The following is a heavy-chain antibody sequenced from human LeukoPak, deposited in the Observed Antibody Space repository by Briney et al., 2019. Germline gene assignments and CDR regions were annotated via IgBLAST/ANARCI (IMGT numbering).Heavy chain of an antibody. Sequence: GGSLRLSCAASGFTFSSYAMHWVRQAPGKGLEWVAVISYDGSNKYYADSVKGRFTISRDNSKNTLYLQMNSLRAEDTAVYYCARDLIAVAVKRYCFDYWGQGTLVTVSS. CDR3: ARDLIAVAVKRYCFDY. CDR1: GFTFSSYA. J-gene: IGHJ4*02. V-gene: IGHV3-30-3*01. D-gene: IGHD6-19*01. CDR2: ISYDGSNK.